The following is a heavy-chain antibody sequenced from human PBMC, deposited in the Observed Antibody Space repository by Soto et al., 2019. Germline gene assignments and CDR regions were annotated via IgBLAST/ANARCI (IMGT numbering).Heavy chain of an antibody. V-gene: IGHV4-39*01. CDR1: GGSISSSSYY. Sequence: LSLTCTVSGGSISSSSYYWGWIRQPPGKGLEWIGSIYYSGSTYYNPSLKSRVTISVDTSKNQFSLKLSSVTAADTAVYYCVSETGDGPYYYYYGMDVWGQGTTVTVSS. J-gene: IGHJ6*02. CDR2: IYYSGST. CDR3: VSETGDGPYYYYYGMDV. D-gene: IGHD7-27*01.